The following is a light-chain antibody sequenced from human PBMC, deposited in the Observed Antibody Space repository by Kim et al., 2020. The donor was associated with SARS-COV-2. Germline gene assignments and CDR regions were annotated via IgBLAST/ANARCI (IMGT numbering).Light chain of an antibody. V-gene: IGKV3-20*01. CDR1: QSISSSL. J-gene: IGKJ3*01. Sequence: EIVSTQSPGTLSLSPGERATLSCRASQSISSSLLAWYQQKPGQAPRLLIYGASSRATGIPDRFSGSGSGTDFTLTISRLEPEDFAVYYCQQYGSSLFTFGPGTKVDIK. CDR3: QQYGSSLFT. CDR2: GAS.